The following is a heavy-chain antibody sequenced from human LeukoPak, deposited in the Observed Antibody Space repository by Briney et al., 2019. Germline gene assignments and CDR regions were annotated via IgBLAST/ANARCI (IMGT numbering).Heavy chain of an antibody. D-gene: IGHD3-3*01. CDR3: AKGTTYYDCWSGYPHDY. Sequence: GGSLRLSCAASGFTFSSYAMHWVRQAPGKGLKWVAVISYDGSNKYYADSVKGRFTISRDNSKNTLYLQMNSLRAEDTAVYYCAKGTTYYDCWSGYPHDYWGQGTLVTVSS. CDR2: ISYDGSNK. CDR1: GFTFSSYA. J-gene: IGHJ4*02. V-gene: IGHV3-30-3*01.